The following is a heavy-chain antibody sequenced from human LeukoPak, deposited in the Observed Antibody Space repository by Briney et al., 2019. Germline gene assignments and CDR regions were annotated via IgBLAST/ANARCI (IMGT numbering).Heavy chain of an antibody. J-gene: IGHJ5*01. CDR1: GDSISNFY. V-gene: IGHV4-4*07. D-gene: IGHD2-8*01. CDR3: ARAVLATKSEHWFDS. Sequence: SETLSLTCTVSGDSISNFYWSWIRQPAGKGLEWIGRIYTSGSTNYNPSLKSRVTMSVDTSKNQFSLKLSSVTAADTAVYYCARAVLATKSEHWFDSWGQGTLVTVSS. CDR2: IYTSGST.